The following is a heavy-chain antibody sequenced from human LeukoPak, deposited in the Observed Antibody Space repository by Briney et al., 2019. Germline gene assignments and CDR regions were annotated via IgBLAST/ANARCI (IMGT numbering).Heavy chain of an antibody. V-gene: IGHV4-34*01. CDR3: ARGSRVAVSGSRPFDP. J-gene: IGHJ5*02. CDR1: GGSFSTYY. CDR2: INHSGST. D-gene: IGHD6-13*01. Sequence: SETLSLTCAVSGGSFSTYYWSSIRQPPGKGLEWIWEINHSGSTKYNPSLKSRVAISIDTSKNPFSLKLNSVTAADTALYYCARGSRVAVSGSRPFDPWGQGTLVTVSS.